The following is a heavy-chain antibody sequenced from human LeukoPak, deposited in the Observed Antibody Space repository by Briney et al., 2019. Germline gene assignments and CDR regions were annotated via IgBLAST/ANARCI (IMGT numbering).Heavy chain of an antibody. Sequence: SETLSLTCTVSGGSISSSSYYWGWIRQPPGKGLEWIGYIYYSGSTNYNPSLKSRVTISVDTSKNQFSLKLSSVTAADTAVYYCAGGDPNWLDPWGQGTLVTVSS. CDR2: IYYSGST. D-gene: IGHD2-21*02. CDR3: AGGDPNWLDP. J-gene: IGHJ5*02. V-gene: IGHV4-61*05. CDR1: GGSISSSSYY.